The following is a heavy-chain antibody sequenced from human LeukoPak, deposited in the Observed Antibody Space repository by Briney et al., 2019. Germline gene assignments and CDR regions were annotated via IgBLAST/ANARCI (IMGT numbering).Heavy chain of an antibody. D-gene: IGHD4-11*01. CDR3: ATFYLRLYSNYVGLDY. CDR1: GYTLTELS. J-gene: IGHJ4*02. CDR2: FDPEDGET. V-gene: IGHV1-24*01. Sequence: ASVKVSCKVSGYTLTELSMHWVRQAPGKGLEWKGGFDPEDGETIYAQKFQGRVTMTEDTSTDTAYMELSSLRSEDTAVYYCATFYLRLYSNYVGLDYWGQGTLVTVSS.